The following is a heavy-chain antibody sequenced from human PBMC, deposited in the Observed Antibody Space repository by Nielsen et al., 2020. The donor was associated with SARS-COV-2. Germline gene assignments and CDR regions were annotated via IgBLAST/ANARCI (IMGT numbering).Heavy chain of an antibody. CDR1: GASVSTNTFY. CDR2: IDYTGSP. D-gene: IGHD1-26*01. V-gene: IGHV4-61*01. Sequence: SETLSLTCTVSGASVSTNTFYWSWIRQPPERGLEWIGYIDYTGSPTYNLSLKSRVSISVDTSTDQFSLRLNSVTAADTAVYYCATSLTDPSSFDYWGQGTLVTVSS. J-gene: IGHJ4*01. CDR3: ATSLTDPSSFDY.